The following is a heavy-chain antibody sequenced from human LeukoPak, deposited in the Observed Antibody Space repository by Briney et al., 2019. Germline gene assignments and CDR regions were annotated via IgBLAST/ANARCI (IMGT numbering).Heavy chain of an antibody. CDR2: ISGSGTI. V-gene: IGHV4-4*07. D-gene: IGHD1-1*01. CDR3: ARVSWFPGTSYYYMDV. CDR1: GGSIHSY. Sequence: SETLPLTCTVSGGSIHSYWSWIRQPAGKGLEWIGRISGSGTITYNPALQSRLTISIDTSKNQFSLKLMSVTAADTAVYYCARVSWFPGTSYYYMDVWGKGTTVTVSS. J-gene: IGHJ6*03.